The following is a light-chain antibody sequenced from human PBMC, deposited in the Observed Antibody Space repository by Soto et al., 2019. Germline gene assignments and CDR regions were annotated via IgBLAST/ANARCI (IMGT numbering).Light chain of an antibody. CDR3: QSYDSSLSAYV. Sequence: QSVLAQPPSVSGSPGQKGRISCTWSSSNIGAGYDLHWYQQLPGTAPKLLLYGNSNRPSGVPDRFSGSKSGTSASLAITGLQAEDEADYYCQSYDSSLSAYVFGTGTKVTVL. J-gene: IGLJ1*01. CDR1: SSNIGAGYD. V-gene: IGLV1-40*01. CDR2: GNS.